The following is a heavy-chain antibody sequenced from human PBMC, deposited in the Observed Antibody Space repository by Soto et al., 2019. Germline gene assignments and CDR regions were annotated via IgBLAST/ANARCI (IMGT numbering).Heavy chain of an antibody. CDR1: GYTFTGYY. D-gene: IGHD5-18*01. J-gene: IGHJ6*02. CDR3: AREAVVYGYFYYYYYGVDV. V-gene: IGHV1-2*02. CDR2: INPNSGGT. Sequence: AASVKVSCKASGYTFTGYYMHWVRQAPGQGLEWMGWINPNSGGTNYAQKFQGRVTMTRDTSISTAYMELSSLRSDDTAVYYCAREAVVYGYFYYYYYGVDVWGQGTRVILSS.